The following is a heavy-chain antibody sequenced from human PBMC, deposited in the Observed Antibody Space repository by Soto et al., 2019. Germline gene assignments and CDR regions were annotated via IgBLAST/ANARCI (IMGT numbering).Heavy chain of an antibody. CDR3: ARQGGYCSGGSCYQNWFDP. D-gene: IGHD2-15*01. V-gene: IGHV4-59*08. Sequence: PSETLSLTCTVSGGSISSYYWSWIRQPPGKGLERIGYIYYSGSTNYNPSLKSRVTISVDTSKNQFSLKLSSVTAADTAVYYCARQGGYCSGGSCYQNWFDPWGQGTLVTVSS. CDR2: IYYSGST. CDR1: GGSISSYY. J-gene: IGHJ5*02.